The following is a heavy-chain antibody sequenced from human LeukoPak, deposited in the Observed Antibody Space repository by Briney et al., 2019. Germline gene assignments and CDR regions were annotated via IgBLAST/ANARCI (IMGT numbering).Heavy chain of an antibody. V-gene: IGHV4-38-2*02. J-gene: IGHJ4*02. CDR2: IYHSGST. D-gene: IGHD1-26*01. CDR1: GYSISSGYY. CDR3: ARETILRACDY. Sequence: SETLSLTCTVSGYSISSGYYWGWIRQPPGEGLEWIGSIYHSGSTYYNPSLKSQVTISVDTSKNQFSLKLSSVTAADTAVYYCARETILRACDYWGQGTLVTVSS.